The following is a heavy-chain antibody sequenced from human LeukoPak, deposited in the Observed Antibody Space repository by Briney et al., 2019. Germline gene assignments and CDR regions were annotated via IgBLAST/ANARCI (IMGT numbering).Heavy chain of an antibody. J-gene: IGHJ4*02. V-gene: IGHV3-23*01. CDR2: ISGSGGST. D-gene: IGHD3-22*01. CDR3: AKDLVIVVVRPNYYFDY. CDR1: GFTFSSYA. Sequence: GGSLRLSCAGPGFTFSSYAMSWVRQAPGKGLEWVSAISGSGGSTYYADSVKGRFTISRDNSKNTLYLQMNSLRAEDTAVYYCAKDLVIVVVRPNYYFDYWGQGTLVTVSS.